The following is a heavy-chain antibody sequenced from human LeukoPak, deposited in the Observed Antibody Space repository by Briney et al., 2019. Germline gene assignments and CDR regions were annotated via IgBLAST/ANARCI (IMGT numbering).Heavy chain of an antibody. CDR3: AREGRCSSTSCYSGGDDWFDP. D-gene: IGHD2-2*01. Sequence: SVKVSCKASGGTFSSYAISWVRQAPGQGLEWMGGIIPIFGTANYAQKFQGRVTITADESTSTAYLELSSLRSEDTGVYYCAREGRCSSTSCYSGGDDWFDPWGQGTLVTVSS. V-gene: IGHV1-69*01. CDR1: GGTFSSYA. J-gene: IGHJ5*02. CDR2: IIPIFGTA.